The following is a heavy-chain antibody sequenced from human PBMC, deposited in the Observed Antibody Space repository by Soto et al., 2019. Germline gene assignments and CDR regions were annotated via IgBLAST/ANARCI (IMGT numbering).Heavy chain of an antibody. V-gene: IGHV3-23*01. CDR1: EFTFSSYA. CDR2: ISGSGGTT. CDR3: AKTLLSSSWYGLHDY. D-gene: IGHD6-13*01. Sequence: EVQLLESGGGLVQPGGYLRLSCAASEFTFSSYAMSWVRQAQGKGLEWVSAISGSGGTTYYADSAKGRFTISRDNSRNTLHLQMNSLRFEDTAVYYCAKTLLSSSWYGLHDYVSQGTLVTVSS. J-gene: IGHJ4*02.